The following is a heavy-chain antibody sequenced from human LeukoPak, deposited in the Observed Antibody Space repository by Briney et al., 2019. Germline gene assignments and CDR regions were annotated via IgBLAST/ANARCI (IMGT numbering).Heavy chain of an antibody. V-gene: IGHV5-51*01. CDR1: GYRFSDFW. D-gene: IGHD3-16*01. CDR3: ARQGGLAEPFDY. J-gene: IGHJ4*02. CDR2: IYPGDSDT. Sequence: GESLKISCKTSGYRFSDFWVGWVRQMPGKGLQWMGIIYPGDSDTKNSPSFQGQVTISVDKSISTAYLQWSSLKASDTAMYYCARQGGLAEPFDYWGQGTLVTVSS.